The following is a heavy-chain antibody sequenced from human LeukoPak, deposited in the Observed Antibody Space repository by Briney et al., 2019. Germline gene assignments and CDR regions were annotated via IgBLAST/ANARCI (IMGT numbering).Heavy chain of an antibody. CDR3: ARDMGPYVPGAFDI. CDR2: IYHSGST. D-gene: IGHD3-16*01. J-gene: IGHJ3*02. Sequence: SETLSLTRAVSGHSISSGYYWGWIRQPPGKGLEWIGSIYHSGSTYYNPSLKSRVTISVDTSKNQFSLKLSSVTAADTAVYYCARDMGPYVPGAFDIWGQGTMVTVSS. V-gene: IGHV4-38-2*02. CDR1: GHSISSGYY.